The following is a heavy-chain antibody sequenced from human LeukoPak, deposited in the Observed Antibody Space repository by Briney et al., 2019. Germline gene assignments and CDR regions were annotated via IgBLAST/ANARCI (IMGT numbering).Heavy chain of an antibody. J-gene: IGHJ4*02. CDR1: GFTFSDNY. CDR2: ISISGATI. V-gene: IGHV3-11*01. Sequence: PGGSLRLSCAASGFTFSDNYMSWIRQAPGKGLEWVPFISISGATIHYADSVRGRLTISRDNAKNSLYLQMNSLRAEDTAMYYCARTIIGIYGSFEYYFDLWGQGTLVTVSS. CDR3: ARTIIGIYGSFEYYFDL. D-gene: IGHD3-16*01.